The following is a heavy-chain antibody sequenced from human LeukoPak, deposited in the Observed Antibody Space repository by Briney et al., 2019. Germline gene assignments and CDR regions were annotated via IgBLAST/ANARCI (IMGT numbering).Heavy chain of an antibody. CDR1: GVSISSSNR. V-gene: IGHV4-4*02. CDR3: ARVAGGGTLVVY. D-gene: IGHD6-19*01. CDR2: IHHSGST. Sequence: SETLSLTCDVSGVSISSSNRWSWVRQPPGKGLEWIGEIHHSGSTNYNPSLKSRVSISVDKFKNQFSLKLSSVTAADTAVYYCARVAGGGTLVVYWGQGTLVTVSS. J-gene: IGHJ4*02.